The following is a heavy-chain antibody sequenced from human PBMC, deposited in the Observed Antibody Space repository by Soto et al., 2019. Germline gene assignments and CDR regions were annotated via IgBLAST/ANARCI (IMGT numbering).Heavy chain of an antibody. CDR2: IIPIFGTA. J-gene: IGHJ6*01. CDR3: ARNSEAGVWSDYYYYYGMDV. Sequence: SVKVCYKAYGGPFSSYAISSVRQAPGQGLEWMGGIIPIFGTANYAQKFQGRVTITADESTSTAYMELSSLRSEDTAVYYCARNSEAGVWSDYYYYYGMDVWGQGTTVTVSS. CDR1: GGPFSSYA. D-gene: IGHD6-19*01. V-gene: IGHV1-69*13.